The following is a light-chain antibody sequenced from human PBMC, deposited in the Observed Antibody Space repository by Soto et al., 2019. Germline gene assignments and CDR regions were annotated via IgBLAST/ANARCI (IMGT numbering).Light chain of an antibody. Sequence: QSALTQPASVSGSPGQSITISCTGTSSDVGSYNLVSWYQQHPGKAPKVMIYEGSKRPSGVSNRFSGSKSGNTASLTIPGLQAEDEADYYCCSYGGSSTFVVFGGGTKLTVL. CDR1: SSDVGSYNL. CDR2: EGS. J-gene: IGLJ2*01. CDR3: CSYGGSSTFVV. V-gene: IGLV2-23*03.